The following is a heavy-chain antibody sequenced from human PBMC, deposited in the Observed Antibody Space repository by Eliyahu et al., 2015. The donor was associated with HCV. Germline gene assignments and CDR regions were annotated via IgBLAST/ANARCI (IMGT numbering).Heavy chain of an antibody. CDR1: GXSITXYY. J-gene: IGHJ5*02. Sequence: QVQLQXSGPGLVXPSETLSLXCTVSGXSITXYYWSWXRQPPGKGLEWIGYIHYXGSTNYNPSXKSRVTMSVDTSKNQFSLKLTSVTAADTAMYYCASGGGGIAVTGTGGWFDPWGQGTLATVSS. CDR3: ASGGGGIAVTGTGGWFDP. D-gene: IGHD6-19*01. CDR2: IHYXGST. V-gene: IGHV4-59*01.